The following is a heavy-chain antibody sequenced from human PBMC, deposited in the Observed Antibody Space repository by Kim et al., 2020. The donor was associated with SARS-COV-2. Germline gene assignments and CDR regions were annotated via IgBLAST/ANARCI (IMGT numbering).Heavy chain of an antibody. J-gene: IGHJ5*02. V-gene: IGHV4-39*01. Sequence: SETLSLTCIVSGGSISSSSYYWGWIRQPPGKGLEWIGSIYYSGSTYYNPSLKSRVTISVDTSKNQFSLKLRSVTAADTAVYYCARRRSTGIAVAGHEPWG. CDR2: IYYSGST. CDR1: GGSISSSSYY. D-gene: IGHD6-19*01. CDR3: ARRRSTGIAVAGHEP.